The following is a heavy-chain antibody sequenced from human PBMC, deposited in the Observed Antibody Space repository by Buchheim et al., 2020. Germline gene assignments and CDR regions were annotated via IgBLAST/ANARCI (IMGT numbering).Heavy chain of an antibody. Sequence: QVQLVQSGAEVRKPGSSVKVSCKASGDNFSSYGISWVRQAPGQGPEWMGGIIPILGRVNYAQQFQGRVTITADESTSTAYMELSSLRSEDTAVYYCARPEYLGSHYYGLDVWGQGTT. CDR2: IIPILGRV. J-gene: IGHJ6*02. CDR1: GDNFSSYG. V-gene: IGHV1-69*11. D-gene: IGHD2-2*02. CDR3: ARPEYLGSHYYGLDV.